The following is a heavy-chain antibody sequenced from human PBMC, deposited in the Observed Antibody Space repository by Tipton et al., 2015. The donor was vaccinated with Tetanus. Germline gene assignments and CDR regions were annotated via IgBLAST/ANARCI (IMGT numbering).Heavy chain of an antibody. J-gene: IGHJ4*02. D-gene: IGHD2-8*01. CDR3: ARAHCTDGVCNFDF. V-gene: IGHV5-51*01. CDR1: GYIFNNYW. Sequence: QLVQSGAEVKKPGESLKISCKGSGYIFNNYWIGWVRQKPGKGLEWMGIIYPGDSDTRYSPPFQGQVTISVDKSINTAYLQWSSLKASDTSMFYCARAHCTDGVCNFDFWGQGALVTVAS. CDR2: IYPGDSDT.